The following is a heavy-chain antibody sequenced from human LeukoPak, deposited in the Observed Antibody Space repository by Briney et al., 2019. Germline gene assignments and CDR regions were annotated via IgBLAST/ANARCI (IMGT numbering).Heavy chain of an antibody. CDR3: ARGGAVAGNNYFDY. D-gene: IGHD6-19*01. Sequence: GGSLRLSCAASGFTFSSYSMNWVRQAPGKGLEWVSSISGSSNYIYYADSVKGRFTISRDNAKNSLYLQMNSLRAEDTALYFCARGGAVAGNNYFDYWGLGTPVTVSS. CDR1: GFTFSSYS. CDR2: ISGSSNYI. V-gene: IGHV3-21*01. J-gene: IGHJ4*02.